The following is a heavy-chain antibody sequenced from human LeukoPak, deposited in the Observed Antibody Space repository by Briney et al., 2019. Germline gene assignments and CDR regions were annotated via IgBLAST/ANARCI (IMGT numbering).Heavy chain of an antibody. Sequence: PSETLSLTCTVSGGSISSYYWSWIRQPPGKGLERIGYIYYSGSTNYNPSLKSRVTISVDTSRNQFSLKLSSVTAADTAVYYCASTTYYYDSSGYYYRETFDYWGQGTLVTVSS. J-gene: IGHJ4*02. D-gene: IGHD3-22*01. V-gene: IGHV4-59*01. CDR2: IYYSGST. CDR3: ASTTYYYDSSGYYYRETFDY. CDR1: GGSISSYY.